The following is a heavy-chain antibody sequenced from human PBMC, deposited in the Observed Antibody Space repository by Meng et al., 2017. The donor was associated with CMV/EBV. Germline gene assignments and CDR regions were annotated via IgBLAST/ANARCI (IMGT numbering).Heavy chain of an antibody. J-gene: IGHJ3*02. Sequence: GGSLRLSCAASGFTFSSYWMSWVRQAPGKGLEWVANIKQDGSEKYYVDSVKGRFTISRDNAKNSLYLQMNSLRAEDTAVYYCARDPLGYCSSTSCYTNAFDIWGQGTMVTVS. CDR3: ARDPLGYCSSTSCYTNAFDI. CDR1: GFTFSSYW. D-gene: IGHD2-2*02. V-gene: IGHV3-7*01. CDR2: IKQDGSEK.